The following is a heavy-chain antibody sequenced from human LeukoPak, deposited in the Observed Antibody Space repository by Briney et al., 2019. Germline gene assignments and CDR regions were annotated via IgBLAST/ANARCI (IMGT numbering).Heavy chain of an antibody. D-gene: IGHD5-18*01. CDR3: ARGQRGDTAMTSGVDY. CDR2: ISAYIGNT. V-gene: IGHV1-18*01. J-gene: IGHJ4*02. CDR1: GCTFTSYR. Sequence: ASVKVSCKASGCTFTSYRISWVRRAPGHPLEGMGWISAYIGNTNYAQKFQGRVTMTKDTSTTTVCMELRSLRSDDTAVYYCARGQRGDTAMTSGVDYWGQGTLVTVSS.